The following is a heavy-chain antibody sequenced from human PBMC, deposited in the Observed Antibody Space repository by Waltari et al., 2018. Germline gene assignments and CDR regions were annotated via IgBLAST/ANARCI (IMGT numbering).Heavy chain of an antibody. V-gene: IGHV3-30*04. CDR1: EFTFSSYA. J-gene: IGHJ6*02. Sequence: QVQLVESGGGVVQPGRSLRLSCAASEFTFSSYAMHWVRQAPGKGVEWVAVISDNGRNIYYIDSVKGRFTISRDNSKKMLCLQMNSLRAEDTAVYYCARDYCDRTNCHGMDVWGQGTTVTVSS. CDR2: ISDNGRNI. CDR3: ARDYCDRTNCHGMDV. D-gene: IGHD3-22*01.